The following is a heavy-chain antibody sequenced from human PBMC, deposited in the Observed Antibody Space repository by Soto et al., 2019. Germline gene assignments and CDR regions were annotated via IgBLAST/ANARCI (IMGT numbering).Heavy chain of an antibody. V-gene: IGHV3-7*01. CDR3: AREFVVVPAAGYYFDY. Sequence: GGSLRLSCAASGFTFSSYWMSWVRQAPGKGLEWVANIKQDGSEKYYVDSVKGRFTISRDNAKNSLYLQMNSLRAEDTAVYYCAREFVVVPAAGYYFDYWGQGTLVTVSS. D-gene: IGHD2-2*01. CDR1: GFTFSSYW. J-gene: IGHJ4*02. CDR2: IKQDGSEK.